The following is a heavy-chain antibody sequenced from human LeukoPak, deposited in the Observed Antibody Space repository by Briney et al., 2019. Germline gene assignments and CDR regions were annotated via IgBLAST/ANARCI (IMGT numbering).Heavy chain of an antibody. V-gene: IGHV3-23*01. Sequence: GGSLRLSCAASGFTFSSYAMSWVRQAPGKGLEWVSTISGSGGSTYYADSVKGRFTISRDISKNSLYLQMNSLRAEDTAVYYCARDGIHDAFDIWGQGIMVTVSS. CDR2: ISGSGGST. J-gene: IGHJ3*02. CDR3: ARDGIHDAFDI. CDR1: GFTFSSYA.